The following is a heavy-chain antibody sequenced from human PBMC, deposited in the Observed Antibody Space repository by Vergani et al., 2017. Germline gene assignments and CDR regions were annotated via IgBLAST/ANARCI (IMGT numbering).Heavy chain of an antibody. CDR2: ISGSSSYI. D-gene: IGHD4-17*01. Sequence: VQLVESGGGLVNPGGSLRLSCVASGITFGSYSVNWVRQAPGKGLEWVSSISGSSSYIFYADSVKGRFTISRDNAKNSLFLQMNSLRVEDTAVYYCARDHLYGDVDYWGQGTLVTVSS. CDR1: GITFGSYS. J-gene: IGHJ4*02. V-gene: IGHV3-21*01. CDR3: ARDHLYGDVDY.